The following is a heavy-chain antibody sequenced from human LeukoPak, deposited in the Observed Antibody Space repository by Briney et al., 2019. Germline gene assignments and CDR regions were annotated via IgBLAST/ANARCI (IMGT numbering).Heavy chain of an antibody. D-gene: IGHD6-13*01. Sequence: ASVKVSCKASGYTFTSYDINWVRQATGQGLEWMGWMNPNSGNTGYAQKFQGRVTMTRNTSISTAYMELSSLRSEDTAVYYCARDIQQLVRENWFDPWGQGTLVTVSS. J-gene: IGHJ5*02. V-gene: IGHV1-8*01. CDR2: MNPNSGNT. CDR1: GYTFTSYD. CDR3: ARDIQQLVRENWFDP.